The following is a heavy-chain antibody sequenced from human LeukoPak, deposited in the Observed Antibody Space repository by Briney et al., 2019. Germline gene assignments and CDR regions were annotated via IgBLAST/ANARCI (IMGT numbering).Heavy chain of an antibody. CDR3: ARSDYHNSGSHTVFDAFDI. Sequence: PSETLSLTCTVSGGSISRYYWSWIRRPPGKGLEWIGYIDDSGNTNYNPSLKSQVAISVDKSKNQFSLKLSFVTAADTAMYYCARSDYHNSGSHTVFDAFDIWGQGTRVTVSS. J-gene: IGHJ3*02. CDR1: GGSISRYY. CDR2: IDDSGNT. D-gene: IGHD3-10*01. V-gene: IGHV4-59*01.